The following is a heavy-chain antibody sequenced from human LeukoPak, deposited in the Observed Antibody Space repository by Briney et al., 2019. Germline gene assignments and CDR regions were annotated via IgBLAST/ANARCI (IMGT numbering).Heavy chain of an antibody. J-gene: IGHJ5*02. CDR1: GFTFSSYE. V-gene: IGHV3-48*03. CDR2: ISSSGSTI. Sequence: GGSLRLSCAASGFTFSSYEMNWVRQAPGKGLEWGSYISSSGSTIYYADSVKGRFTISRDNSKNTLYLQMNSLRTEDTAVYYCARGDKQLVFNRNKGGFDPWGQGTLVTVSS. CDR3: ARGDKQLVFNRNKGGFDP. D-gene: IGHD6-13*01.